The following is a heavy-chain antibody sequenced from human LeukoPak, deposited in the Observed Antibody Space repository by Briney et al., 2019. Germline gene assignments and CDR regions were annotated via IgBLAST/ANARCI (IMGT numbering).Heavy chain of an antibody. Sequence: SETLSLTCTVSGDSISSSDYYWGWIRQPPGKGLEWIGSIHSSGNIYYNPSLESRVTISLDTSNNQFSLRLFSVSAADTAVYYCARGRYNSKTDFDYWGQGTLVTVSS. CDR2: IHSSGNI. D-gene: IGHD3-16*02. CDR3: ARGRYNSKTDFDY. J-gene: IGHJ4*02. V-gene: IGHV4-39*07. CDR1: GDSISSSDYY.